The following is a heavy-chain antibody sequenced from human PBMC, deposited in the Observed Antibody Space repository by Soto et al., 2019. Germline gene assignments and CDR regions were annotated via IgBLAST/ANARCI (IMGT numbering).Heavy chain of an antibody. Sequence: GGALRLSCAASGFTFSSYAMSWVRQAPGKGLEWVSSITSTGDRAYYADSVKGRFTVSRDNSKNTLYLQMNSLRAEDTAVYYCAKYYMVTRSPFDYWGQGTLVTVSS. CDR1: GFTFSSYA. V-gene: IGHV3-23*01. D-gene: IGHD5-18*01. J-gene: IGHJ4*02. CDR2: ITSTGDRA. CDR3: AKYYMVTRSPFDY.